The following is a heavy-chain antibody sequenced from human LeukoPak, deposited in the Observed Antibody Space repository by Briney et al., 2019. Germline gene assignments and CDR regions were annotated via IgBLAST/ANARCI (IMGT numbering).Heavy chain of an antibody. D-gene: IGHD3-10*01. J-gene: IGHJ4*02. CDR1: GFTFDDYG. Sequence: PGGSLRLSCAASGFTFDDYGMSWVRQAPGKGLEGVSGINWNGGSTGYADSVKGRFTISRDNAKTSLYPQINSLRAEDTALYYCARVRVSVYYGSGSYPYYFDYWGQGTLVTVSS. V-gene: IGHV3-20*04. CDR2: INWNGGST. CDR3: ARVRVSVYYGSGSYPYYFDY.